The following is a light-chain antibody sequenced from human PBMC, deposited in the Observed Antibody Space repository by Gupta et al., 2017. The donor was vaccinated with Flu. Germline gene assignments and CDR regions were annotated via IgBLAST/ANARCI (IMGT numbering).Light chain of an antibody. CDR3: RQNTQYPIT. J-gene: IGKJ4*01. Sequence: VSPGQPAAISCKSSQSLLHNDGKTYLFWFLQRPGQTPQVLIYEVSNRFSGVPDRFSGSGSGTDFTLKISRVEAEDVGLYYCRQNTQYPITFGGGTKVEIK. CDR2: EVS. V-gene: IGKV2D-29*01. CDR1: QSLLHNDGKTY.